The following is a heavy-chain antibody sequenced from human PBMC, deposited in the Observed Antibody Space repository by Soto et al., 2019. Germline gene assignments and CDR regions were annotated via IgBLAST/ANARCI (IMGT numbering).Heavy chain of an antibody. V-gene: IGHV3-66*01. J-gene: IGHJ6*03. CDR2: IYSGGST. CDR3: ARDGYSYGYRKTNYYYYYMDV. Sequence: GGSLRLSCAASGFTVSSNYMSWVRQAPGKGLEWVSVIYSGGSTYYADSVKGRFTISRENSKNTLYLQMNSLRAEDTAVYYCARDGYSYGYRKTNYYYYYMDVWGKGTTVTVSS. CDR1: GFTVSSNY. D-gene: IGHD5-18*01.